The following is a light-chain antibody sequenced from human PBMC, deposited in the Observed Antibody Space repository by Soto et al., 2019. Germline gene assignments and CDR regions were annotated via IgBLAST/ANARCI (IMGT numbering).Light chain of an antibody. J-gene: IGKJ3*01. Sequence: IELTQSPSSLSASVGERATITCRASQGISSFLAWYQQKPGKPPNLLIYGASTLQSGVPSRFSGSGSGTDFTLTIGSLQPEDFATYYCQQLNSFPIPFGPGTKVDIK. CDR2: GAS. CDR3: QQLNSFPIP. V-gene: IGKV1-9*01. CDR1: QGISSF.